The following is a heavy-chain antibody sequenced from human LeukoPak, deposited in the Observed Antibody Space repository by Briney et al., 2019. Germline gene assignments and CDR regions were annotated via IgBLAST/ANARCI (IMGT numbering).Heavy chain of an antibody. V-gene: IGHV4-39*02. CDR2: IYYSGST. D-gene: IGHD3-10*01. CDR3: ATDLIHYYASGAKT. J-gene: IGHJ5*02. Sequence: PSETLSLTCTVSGGSISSSSYYWGWIRQPPGKGLEWIGSIYYSGSTYYNPSLKSRVTISVDTSKNQFSLKLSSVTAADTAVYYCATDLIHYYASGAKTWGQGTLVTVSS. CDR1: GGSISSSSYY.